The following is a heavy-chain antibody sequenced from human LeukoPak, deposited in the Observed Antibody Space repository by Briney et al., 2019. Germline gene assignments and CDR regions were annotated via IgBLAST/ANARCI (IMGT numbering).Heavy chain of an antibody. CDR3: ATDRGVVVITD. V-gene: IGHV4-38-2*02. CDR2: IYDRGST. Sequence: PSETLSLICTVSGYSLSSGYYWGWIRQPPGKGLEWIGSIYDRGSTYSNPSLRSRVTISVDTSKKEFSLKLSSVTAADTAVYYCATDRGVVVITDWGQGTLVTVS. D-gene: IGHD3-22*01. J-gene: IGHJ4*02. CDR1: GYSLSSGYY.